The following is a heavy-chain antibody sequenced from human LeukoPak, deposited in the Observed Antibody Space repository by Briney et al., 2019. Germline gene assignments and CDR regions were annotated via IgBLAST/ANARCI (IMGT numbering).Heavy chain of an antibody. D-gene: IGHD6-13*01. Sequence: SETLSLTCTVSGGSSSSYYWSWIRQPPGKGLDWIGYIYYSGSTNYNPSLKSRVTISVDTSKNQFSLKLSSVTAADTAVYYCAAQERQQLNFDYWGQGTLVTVSS. V-gene: IGHV4-59*01. CDR3: AAQERQQLNFDY. CDR2: IYYSGST. CDR1: GGSSSSYY. J-gene: IGHJ4*02.